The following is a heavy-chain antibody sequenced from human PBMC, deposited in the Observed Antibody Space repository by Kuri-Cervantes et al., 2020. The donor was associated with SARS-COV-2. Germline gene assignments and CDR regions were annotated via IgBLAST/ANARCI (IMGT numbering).Heavy chain of an antibody. J-gene: IGHJ3*02. CDR3: ARSTPFRRLVVISQGGAFDI. V-gene: IGHV1-3*01. D-gene: IGHD3-22*01. CDR1: RLTFVNYA. Sequence: SVKVSCKSSRLTFVNYAMHWVRQAPGQRLEWMGWINAGSGDTKISQKFQGRVTITRDIFADTAYMDLSSLRSEDTAVYYCARSTPFRRLVVISQGGAFDIWGQGTMVTVSS. CDR2: INAGSGDT.